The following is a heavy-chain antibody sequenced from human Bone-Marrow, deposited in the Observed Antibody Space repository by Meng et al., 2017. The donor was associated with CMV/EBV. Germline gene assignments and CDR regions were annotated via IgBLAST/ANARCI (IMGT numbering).Heavy chain of an antibody. V-gene: IGHV3-48*03. Sequence: LSLTCAGSGFTFSSYEMNWVRQAPGKGLEWVSHISSSGSFVYYADSVKGRFTTSRDDAKNSLYLQMSSLRAEDTAVYYCARGGREGTGDFWGQGTLVTVSS. J-gene: IGHJ4*02. CDR2: ISSSGSFV. D-gene: IGHD1/OR15-1a*01. CDR1: GFTFSSYE. CDR3: ARGGREGTGDF.